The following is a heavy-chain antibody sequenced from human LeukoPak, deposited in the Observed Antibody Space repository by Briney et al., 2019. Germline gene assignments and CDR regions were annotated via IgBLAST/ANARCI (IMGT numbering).Heavy chain of an antibody. D-gene: IGHD6-13*01. CDR2: ISYDGSNN. V-gene: IGHV3-30*04. J-gene: IGHJ4*02. CDR3: ARGGGQQLVPEDY. CDR1: GSTFSVYT. Sequence: GGSLRLSCAASGSTFSVYTMHWVRHAPGKGLEWVAVISYDGSNNNYADAVKGRFPITRDNSKNTLYLQINSLRAEDTAVYYCARGGGQQLVPEDYWGQGTLVTVSS.